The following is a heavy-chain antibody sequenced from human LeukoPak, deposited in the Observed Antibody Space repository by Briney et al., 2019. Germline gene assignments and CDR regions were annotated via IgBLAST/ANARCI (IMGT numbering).Heavy chain of an antibody. V-gene: IGHV3-11*04. CDR2: ISSSSSAI. CDR3: ARDMVYYDFWSGPDY. J-gene: IGHJ4*02. CDR1: GFTFSDYY. D-gene: IGHD3-3*01. Sequence: GGSLRLSCAASGFTFSDYYMSWIRQAPGKGLEWISYISSSSSAIYHADSVKGRFTISRDNAKNSLYLQMNSLRAEDTAVYYCARDMVYYDFWSGPDYWGQGTLVTVSS.